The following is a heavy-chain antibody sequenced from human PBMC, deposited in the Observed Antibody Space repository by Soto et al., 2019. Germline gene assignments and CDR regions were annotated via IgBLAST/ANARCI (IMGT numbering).Heavy chain of an antibody. CDR1: GFTFSSYS. CDR2: ISSNSNYK. Sequence: GGSLRLSCADSGFTFSSYSMNWVRQAPGKGLEWVSSISSNSNYKYYADFVKGRFTISRDNSKKTQSLQMNNLRAEDTAVYYCARDGVGATTYYGYLDYWSQGILVTVSS. CDR3: ARDGVGATTYYGYLDY. D-gene: IGHD1-26*01. V-gene: IGHV3-21*01. J-gene: IGHJ4*02.